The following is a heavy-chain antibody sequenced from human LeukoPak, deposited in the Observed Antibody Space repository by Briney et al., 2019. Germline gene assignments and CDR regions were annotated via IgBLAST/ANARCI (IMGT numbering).Heavy chain of an antibody. V-gene: IGHV3-9*01. D-gene: IGHD4-17*01. J-gene: IGHJ4*02. CDR2: ISWNSGSI. Sequence: GGSLRLSCAASGFTFDDYAMHWVRQAPGKGLEWVSGISWNSGSIGYADSVKGRFTISRDNAKNSLYLQMNSLRAEDTALYYCAKDSAGDYATALDYWGQGTLVTVSS. CDR1: GFTFDDYA. CDR3: AKDSAGDYATALDY.